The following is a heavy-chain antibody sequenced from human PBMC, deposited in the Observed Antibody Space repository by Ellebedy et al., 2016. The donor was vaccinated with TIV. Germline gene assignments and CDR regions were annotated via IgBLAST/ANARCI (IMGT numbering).Heavy chain of an antibody. CDR2: IYYSGST. D-gene: IGHD3-10*01. V-gene: IGHV4-39*07. CDR3: ARDLGAATGDY. Sequence: SETLSLXXTVSGGSISSSSYYWGWIRQPPGKGLEWIGSIYYSGSTYYNPSLKSRVTISVDTSKNQFSLKLSSVTAADTAVYYCARDLGAATGDYWGQGTLVTVSS. CDR1: GGSISSSSYY. J-gene: IGHJ4*02.